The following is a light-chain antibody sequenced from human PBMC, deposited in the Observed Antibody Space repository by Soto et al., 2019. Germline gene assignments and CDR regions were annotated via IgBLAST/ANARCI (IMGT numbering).Light chain of an antibody. CDR3: AAWDVSLVV. J-gene: IGLJ2*01. CDR2: SHN. Sequence: QSVLTQPPSASGTPGQRVTISCSGSSSNIGTNTVIWYQQLPGAAPKLLIYSHNQRPSGVPDRFSGSKSGTSASLAISGLQSEDEADYYCAAWDVSLVVFGGGTQLTVL. CDR1: SSNIGTNT. V-gene: IGLV1-44*01.